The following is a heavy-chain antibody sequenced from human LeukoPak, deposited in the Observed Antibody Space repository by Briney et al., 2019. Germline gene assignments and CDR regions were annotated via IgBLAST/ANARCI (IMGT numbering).Heavy chain of an antibody. CDR3: ARVTTMIVEDAFDI. V-gene: IGHV4-61*02. CDR1: GGSISSGSCY. CDR2: IYTSGST. D-gene: IGHD3-22*01. Sequence: SETLSLTCTVSGGSISSGSCYWSWIRQPAGKGLEWIGRIYTSGSTNYNPSLKSRVTISVDTSKNQFSLKLSSVTAADTAVYYCARVTTMIVEDAFDIWGQGTMVTVSS. J-gene: IGHJ3*02.